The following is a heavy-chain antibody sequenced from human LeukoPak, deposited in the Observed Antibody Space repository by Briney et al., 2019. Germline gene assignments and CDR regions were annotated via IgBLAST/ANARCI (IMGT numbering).Heavy chain of an antibody. CDR1: GGSISSYF. Sequence: PSETLSLTCTVSGGSISSYFWSWIRQPPGKGLEWIGYIYYSGSTNYDPSLKSRVTISVDTSKNQFSLKLSSVTAADTAVYDCARALAVAGPGGAFDIWGQGTMVTVSS. CDR2: IYYSGST. D-gene: IGHD6-19*01. CDR3: ARALAVAGPGGAFDI. V-gene: IGHV4-59*01. J-gene: IGHJ3*02.